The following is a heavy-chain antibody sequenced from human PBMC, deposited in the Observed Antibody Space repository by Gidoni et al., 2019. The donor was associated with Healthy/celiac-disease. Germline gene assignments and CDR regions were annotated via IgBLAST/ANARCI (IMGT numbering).Heavy chain of an antibody. V-gene: IGHV4-39*01. J-gene: IGHJ3*02. CDR3: ARLKRGSIAFDI. CDR2: IYYSGST. Sequence: QLQLQESGPGLVKPSETLSLTCTVSGGSISSSSYYWGWIRQPPGKGLAWIGSIYYSGSTYYNPSLKSRVTISVDTSKNQFSLKLSSVTAADTAVYYCARLKRGSIAFDIWGQGTMVTVSS. CDR1: GGSISSSSYY. D-gene: IGHD3-16*01.